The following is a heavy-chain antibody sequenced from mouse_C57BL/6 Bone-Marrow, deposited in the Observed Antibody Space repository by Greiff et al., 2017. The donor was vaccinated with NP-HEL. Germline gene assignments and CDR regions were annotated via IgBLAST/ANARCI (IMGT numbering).Heavy chain of an antibody. V-gene: IGHV14-1*01. J-gene: IGHJ3*01. CDR1: GFNIKDYY. CDR3: TFICTGFAY. CDR2: IDPEDGDT. Sequence: VQLQQSGAELVRPGASVKLSCTASGFNIKDYYMNWVKQRPEQGLEWIGRIDPEDGDTEYAPKFPGKATMTADTSSNTAYLQLSSLTSEDTAVYYCTFICTGFAYGGQGTLVTVSA. D-gene: IGHD1-1*01.